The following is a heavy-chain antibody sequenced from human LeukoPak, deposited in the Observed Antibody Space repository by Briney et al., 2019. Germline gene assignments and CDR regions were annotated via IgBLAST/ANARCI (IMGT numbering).Heavy chain of an antibody. Sequence: GGSLRLSCAASGFTFSSYAMSWVRQALGKGLEWVSAISGSGGSTYYADSVKGRFTISRDNSKNTLYLQMNSLRAEDTAVYYCAKDRFLEWLFDYWGQGTLVTVSS. J-gene: IGHJ4*02. V-gene: IGHV3-23*01. D-gene: IGHD3-3*01. CDR2: ISGSGGST. CDR1: GFTFSSYA. CDR3: AKDRFLEWLFDY.